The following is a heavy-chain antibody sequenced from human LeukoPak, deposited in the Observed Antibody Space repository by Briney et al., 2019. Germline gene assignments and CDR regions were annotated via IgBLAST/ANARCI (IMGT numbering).Heavy chain of an antibody. J-gene: IGHJ4*02. CDR1: GGSISSYY. CDR2: IYYCGTT. Sequence: PSETLSLTCTVSGGSISSYYWSWIRQPPGKGLVWIGYIYYCGTTNCNPSLKRRVTIPVDTSKNQFSLKLSSLTAADTAVYYCARRAYDYVWGSYRYYFDYWGQGTLVTVSS. D-gene: IGHD3-16*02. CDR3: ARRAYDYVWGSYRYYFDY. V-gene: IGHV4-59*08.